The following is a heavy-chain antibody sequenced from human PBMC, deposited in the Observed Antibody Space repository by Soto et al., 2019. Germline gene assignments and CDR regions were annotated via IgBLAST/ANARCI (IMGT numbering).Heavy chain of an antibody. D-gene: IGHD2-15*01. J-gene: IGHJ4*02. CDR3: AREMAALNYFDY. V-gene: IGHV3-48*01. CDR1: GFTFSSYS. Sequence: EVQLVESGGGLVQPGGSLRLSCAASGFTFSSYSMNWVRQAPGKGLEWVSYISSSSSTIYYADPVKGRFTISRDNAKNSLYRQMNSLRAEDTAVYYCAREMAALNYFDYWCQGTLVTVSS. CDR2: ISSSSSTI.